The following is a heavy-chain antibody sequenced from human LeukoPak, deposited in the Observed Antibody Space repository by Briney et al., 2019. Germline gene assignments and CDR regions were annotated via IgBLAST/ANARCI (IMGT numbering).Heavy chain of an antibody. J-gene: IGHJ4*02. CDR1: GDSISRGYS. CDR2: IYPDGTT. Sequence: SETLSLTCAVSGDSISRGYSWSWIRQPPGEGLEWLGYIYPDGTTHYNPSLKSRVTISVETSKNQFSLNLSLVTAADTAVYYCARDGNNFRGLRYWGQGTLVTVSS. V-gene: IGHV4-30-2*01. CDR3: ARDGNNFRGLRY. D-gene: IGHD2/OR15-2a*01.